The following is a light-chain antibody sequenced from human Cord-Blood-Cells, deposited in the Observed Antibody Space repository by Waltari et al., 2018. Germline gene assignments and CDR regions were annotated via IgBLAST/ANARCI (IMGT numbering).Light chain of an antibody. CDR1: SSDVGSYNL. CDR3: CSYAGSSTFAV. CDR2: EGS. V-gene: IGLV2-23*03. J-gene: IGLJ2*01. Sequence: QSALTQPASVSGSPGQSITISCTGTSSDVGSYNLVSWYQQHPGKAPKLMIYEGSKRPSGVSNRVSGSKSGNTASLTISGLQAGDEADYYCCSYAGSSTFAVVGGGTKLTVL.